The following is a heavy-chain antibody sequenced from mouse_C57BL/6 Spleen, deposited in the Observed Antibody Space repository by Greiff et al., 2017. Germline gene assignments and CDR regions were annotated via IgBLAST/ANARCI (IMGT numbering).Heavy chain of an antibody. V-gene: IGHV1-15*01. J-gene: IGHJ3*01. Sequence: VQLQQSGAELVRPGASVTLSCTASGFTFTDYEMHWVKQTPVHGLEWIGAIDPETGGTAYDKKFQGKAILTADTSSSTAYMELRSLTSEDSAVYYGTGWSWFAYWGKGTLVTVSA. CDR3: TGWSWFAY. D-gene: IGHD3-3*01. CDR1: GFTFTDYE. CDR2: IDPETGGT.